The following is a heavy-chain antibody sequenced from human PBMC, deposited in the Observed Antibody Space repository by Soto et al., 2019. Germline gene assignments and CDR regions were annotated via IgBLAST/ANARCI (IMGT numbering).Heavy chain of an antibody. Sequence: GGSLRLSCAASGFVFSDFQFNWVRQAPGGGLEWLSSITGTSTFTEYAESIEGRFTISRDNPNKLLFLHMDNLRPEDTAVYYCARDNLAFQGAFDLWGQGTLVTVSS. CDR2: ITGTSTFT. CDR1: GFVFSDFQ. J-gene: IGHJ4*02. CDR3: ARDNLAFQGAFDL. D-gene: IGHD3-16*01. V-gene: IGHV3-11*06.